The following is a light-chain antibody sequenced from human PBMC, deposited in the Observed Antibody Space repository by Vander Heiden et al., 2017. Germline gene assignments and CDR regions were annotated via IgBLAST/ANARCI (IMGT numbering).Light chain of an antibody. CDR1: SSNIGAPYD. CDR3: QSYDNSLSAWV. V-gene: IGLV1-40*01. Sequence: QSVLTQPPSVSGAPGHRLTISCTGSSSNIGAPYDVHWYPQLPGTAPKLLIYANYNRPSGVPDRFSGSKSGTSASLAITGLQAEDEADYYCQSYDNSLSAWVFGGGTKLTVL. CDR2: ANY. J-gene: IGLJ3*02.